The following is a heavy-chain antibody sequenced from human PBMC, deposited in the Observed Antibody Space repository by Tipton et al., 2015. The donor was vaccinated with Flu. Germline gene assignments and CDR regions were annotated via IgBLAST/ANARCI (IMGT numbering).Heavy chain of an antibody. J-gene: IGHJ3*02. D-gene: IGHD5-12*01. Sequence: TLSLTCIVSGYSISSGYYWSWIRQPAGKGLEWIGRISTSGSTNYNASLESRVTLSRDTSKNHISLRLTSATAADTALYYCARDLRGYSGYTGGDAFDMWGRGIMVFVSS. V-gene: IGHV4-61*02. CDR3: ARDLRGYSGYTGGDAFDM. CDR1: GYSISSGYY. CDR2: ISTSGST.